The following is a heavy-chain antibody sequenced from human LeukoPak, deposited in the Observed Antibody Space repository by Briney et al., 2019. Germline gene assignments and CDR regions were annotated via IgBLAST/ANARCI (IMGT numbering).Heavy chain of an antibody. CDR3: ARGFYYDSSGYSDY. Sequence: GGSLRLSCAASGFTVSSNYMSWVRQAPGKGLEWVSVIYSGGSTYYADSVKGRFTISRDNSKNALYLQMNSLRAEDTAVYYCARGFYYDSSGYSDYWGQGTLVTVSS. J-gene: IGHJ4*02. V-gene: IGHV3-53*01. CDR1: GFTVSSNY. D-gene: IGHD3-22*01. CDR2: IYSGGST.